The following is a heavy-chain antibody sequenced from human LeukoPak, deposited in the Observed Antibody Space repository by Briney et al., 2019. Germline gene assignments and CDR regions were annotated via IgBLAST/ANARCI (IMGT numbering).Heavy chain of an antibody. Sequence: GGSLILSCAASGFTFSRYWMSWVRQAPGKGLEWVANIKQDGSEKYYVDSVKGRFTISRDNAKNSLYLQMNSLRGEDTAVYYCARAYYSDSGNYYNPTSSFDYWGQGTLVTVSS. D-gene: IGHD3-10*01. J-gene: IGHJ4*02. V-gene: IGHV3-7*04. CDR2: IKQDGSEK. CDR3: ARAYYSDSGNYYNPTSSFDY. CDR1: GFTFSRYW.